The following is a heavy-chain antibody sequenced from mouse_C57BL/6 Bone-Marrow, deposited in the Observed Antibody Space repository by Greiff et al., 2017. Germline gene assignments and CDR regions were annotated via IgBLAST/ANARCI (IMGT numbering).Heavy chain of an antibody. D-gene: IGHD2-4*01. V-gene: IGHV6-6*01. Sequence: EVQRVESGGGLVQPGGSMKLSCAASGFTFSGAWMDWVRQSPEKGLEWVAEIRNKANNHATYYAESVKGRYTISRDDSKSSVYLQMNSLRAEDTGIYYCTTRSYDYDGLYYYAMDYWGQGTSVTVSS. CDR3: TTRSYDYDGLYYYAMDY. J-gene: IGHJ4*01. CDR2: IRNKANNHAT. CDR1: GFTFSGAW.